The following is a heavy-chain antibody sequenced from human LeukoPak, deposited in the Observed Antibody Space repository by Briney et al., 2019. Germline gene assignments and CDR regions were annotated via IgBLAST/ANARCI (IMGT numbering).Heavy chain of an antibody. Sequence: ASVKVSCKASGGTLSSYALNWVRQAPGQGLEWIGRIIPIFAIVNYAQNFQGRVTITADKSTNTAYMELSSLRFEDTAFYYCARADCSGYSLDENFDYWGQGTLVTVSS. J-gene: IGHJ4*02. CDR1: GGTLSSYA. D-gene: IGHD3-22*01. V-gene: IGHV1-69*04. CDR3: ARADCSGYSLDENFDY. CDR2: IIPIFAIV.